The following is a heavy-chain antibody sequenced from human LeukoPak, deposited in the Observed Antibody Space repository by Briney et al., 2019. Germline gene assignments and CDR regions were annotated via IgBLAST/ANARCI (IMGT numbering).Heavy chain of an antibody. CDR3: ASDNYYDSSFPRYY. V-gene: IGHV5-51*01. Sequence: GESLKISCKGSGYSFTSYWIGWVRQMPGKGLEWMGIIYPGDSDTRYSPSFQGQVTISADKSISTAYLQWSSLRAEDTAVYYCASDNYYDSSFPRYYWGQGTLVTVSS. D-gene: IGHD3-22*01. CDR1: GYSFTSYW. J-gene: IGHJ4*02. CDR2: IYPGDSDT.